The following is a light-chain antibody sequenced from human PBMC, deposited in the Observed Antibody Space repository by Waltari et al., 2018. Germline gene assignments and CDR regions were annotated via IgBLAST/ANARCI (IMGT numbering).Light chain of an antibody. CDR3: QQRSDWLLT. CDR2: DAS. J-gene: IGKJ4*01. V-gene: IGKV3-11*01. Sequence: EIVLTQSPATLSLSPGERATLSCRASQCVSSYLAWYQQKSGQAPRLPIYDASNRATGIPARFSGGGSGTDFTLTFSSLEPGDFAVYYSQQRSDWLLTFGGGTKVEIK. CDR1: QCVSSY.